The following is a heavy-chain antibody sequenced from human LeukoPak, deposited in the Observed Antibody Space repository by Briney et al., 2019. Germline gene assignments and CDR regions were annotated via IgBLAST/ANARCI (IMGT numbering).Heavy chain of an antibody. D-gene: IGHD4-17*01. V-gene: IGHV4-4*09. CDR2: THTSGRT. Sequence: SETLSLTSTVSGGTINSHYWSWIRQPPGEGLEWIAYTHTSGRTRYNPSLKSRVTISVDTSKNQVSLTLSSVTAADTAVYFCARHYLYGDSSWDSWGPGNLVTVSS. CDR3: ARHYLYGDSSWDS. J-gene: IGHJ4*02. CDR1: GGTINSHY.